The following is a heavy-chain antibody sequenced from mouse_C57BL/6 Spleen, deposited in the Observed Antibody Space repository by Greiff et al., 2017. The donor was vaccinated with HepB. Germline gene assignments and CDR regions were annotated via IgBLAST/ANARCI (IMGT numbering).Heavy chain of an antibody. J-gene: IGHJ4*01. V-gene: IGHV1-72*01. CDR3: ANEFITTVVATPYAMDY. D-gene: IGHD1-1*01. Sequence: VQLQQPGAELVKPGASVKLSCKASGYTFTSYWMHWVKQRPGRGLEWIGRIDPNSGGTKYNEKFESKATLTVDKPSSTAYMQLSSLTSEDSAVYYCANEFITTVVATPYAMDYWGQGTSVTVSS. CDR1: GYTFTSYW. CDR2: IDPNSGGT.